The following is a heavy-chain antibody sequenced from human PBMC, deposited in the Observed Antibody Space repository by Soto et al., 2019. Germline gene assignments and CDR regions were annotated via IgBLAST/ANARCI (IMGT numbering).Heavy chain of an antibody. Sequence: PGGSLRLSCAASGLTFRRYAMHWVRQAPGKGLEWVAVISYDGSNKYYADSVKGRFTISRDNSKNTLYLQMNSLRAEDTAVYYCARDLGHYDILPRADYWGQGTLVTVSS. CDR3: ARDLGHYDILPRADY. D-gene: IGHD3-9*01. V-gene: IGHV3-30-3*01. CDR2: ISYDGSNK. J-gene: IGHJ4*02. CDR1: GLTFRRYA.